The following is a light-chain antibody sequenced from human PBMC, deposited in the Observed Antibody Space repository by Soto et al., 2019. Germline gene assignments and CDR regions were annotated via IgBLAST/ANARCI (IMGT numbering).Light chain of an antibody. V-gene: IGKV3-15*01. CDR2: GAS. Sequence: EVVLTQSAATLSVSPGNTVTLSCRANQTITSNLAWYQQKPGQAPRLLIYGASTRANGIPVRFSGSGSGTEFALTISSLQSEDFSVYYCQQYNDWPLTFGGGTKVDIK. CDR3: QQYNDWPLT. J-gene: IGKJ4*01. CDR1: QTITSN.